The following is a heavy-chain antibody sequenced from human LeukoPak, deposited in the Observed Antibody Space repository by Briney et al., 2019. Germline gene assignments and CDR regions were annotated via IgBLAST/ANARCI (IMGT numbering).Heavy chain of an antibody. J-gene: IGHJ4*02. CDR2: IYYSGST. Sequence: SETLSLTCTVSGGSISSSSYYWGWIRQPQGKGLEWIGSIYYSGSTYYNPSLKSRVNISVDTSKNQFSLKLSSVTGADTAVYYCARGDDYGDSLDYWGQGTLVTVSS. CDR3: ARGDDYGDSLDY. CDR1: GGSISSSSYY. D-gene: IGHD4-17*01. V-gene: IGHV4-39*01.